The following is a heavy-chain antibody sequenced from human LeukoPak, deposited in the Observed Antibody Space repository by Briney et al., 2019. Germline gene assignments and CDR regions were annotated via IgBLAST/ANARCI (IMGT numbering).Heavy chain of an antibody. D-gene: IGHD4-23*01. V-gene: IGHV4-59*01. CDR1: GGSISSYC. CDR3: AREDYGGNSAAFDI. J-gene: IGHJ3*02. Sequence: SETLSLTCTVSGGSISSYCWSWIRQPPGKGLEWIGYIYYSGSTNYNPSLKSRVTISVDTSKNQFSLKLSSVTAADTAVYYCAREDYGGNSAAFDIWGQGTMVTVSS. CDR2: IYYSGST.